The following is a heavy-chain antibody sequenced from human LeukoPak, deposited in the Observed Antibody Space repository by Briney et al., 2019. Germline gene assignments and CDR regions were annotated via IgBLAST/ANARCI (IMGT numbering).Heavy chain of an antibody. J-gene: IGHJ4*02. CDR2: INHSGST. V-gene: IGHV4-30-2*01. Sequence: SQTLSLTCAVSGGSISSGGYCWGWVRQPRGKGLEWIAEINHSGSTNYNPSLKSRVTISVHTSKNQFSLKLSSVTAADTAVYYCARVHLYYGSVSYYNAPIDYWGQGTLVTVSS. CDR3: ARVHLYYGSVSYYNAPIDY. CDR1: GGSISSGGYC. D-gene: IGHD3-10*01.